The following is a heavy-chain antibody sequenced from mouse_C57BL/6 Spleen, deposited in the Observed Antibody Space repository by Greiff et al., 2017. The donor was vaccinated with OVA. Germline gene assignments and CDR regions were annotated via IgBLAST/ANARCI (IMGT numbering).Heavy chain of an antibody. CDR2: INPSSGYT. Sequence: VKLVESGAELARPGASVKMSCKASGYTFTSYTMHWVKQRHGPGLEWIGYINPSSGYTKYNQKFKDKATLTADKSSSTAYMHLSSLTSEDSAFYSCASSSTAPWGQGTLGTVSA. J-gene: IGHJ3*01. D-gene: IGHD1-2*01. V-gene: IGHV1-4*01. CDR3: ASSSTAP. CDR1: GYTFTSYT.